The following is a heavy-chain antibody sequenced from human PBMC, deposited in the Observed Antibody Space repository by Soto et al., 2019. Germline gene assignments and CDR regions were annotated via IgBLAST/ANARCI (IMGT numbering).Heavy chain of an antibody. Sequence: QLQLQESGPGLVKPSETLSLTCTVSGGSISSSSYYWGWIRQPPGKGLEWIGSIYYSGSTYYNPSLKSRVTISVHTSKNPFSLKLRSGTDADPAVYYCARQIVVVPAAMGGAGWFDPWGQGTLVTVSS. CDR2: IYYSGST. J-gene: IGHJ5*02. CDR3: ARQIVVVPAAMGGAGWFDP. CDR1: GGSISSSSYY. D-gene: IGHD2-2*01. V-gene: IGHV4-39*01.